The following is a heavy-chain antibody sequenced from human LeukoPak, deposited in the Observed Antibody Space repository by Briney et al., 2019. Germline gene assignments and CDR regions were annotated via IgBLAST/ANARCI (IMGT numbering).Heavy chain of an antibody. CDR3: ARKNSGSKDDAFDI. V-gene: IGHV1-18*01. D-gene: IGHD3-10*01. CDR1: GYTFTNHG. CDR2: ISDHSRDG. Sequence: GASVKVSCKASGYTFTNHGISWVRQAPGQGLEWVGWISDHSRDGPYAQKFQGRVTMTSDTSATTAYMELRSLRSDDTAVYYCARKNSGSKDDAFDIWGQGTMVTVSA. J-gene: IGHJ3*02.